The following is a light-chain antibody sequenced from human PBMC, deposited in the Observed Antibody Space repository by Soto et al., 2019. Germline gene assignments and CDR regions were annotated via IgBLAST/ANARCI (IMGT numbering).Light chain of an antibody. V-gene: IGKV3-15*01. Sequence: EIVMTQSPATLSVSPGERVTLSCRASQSVSSNLASYQQKPGQAPRLLIYGASTRATAIPGRFSGSESGTEFTLTISSLQSEDFAVYYCQQYNNWFGTFGQGTKVDIK. CDR1: QSVSSN. CDR3: QQYNNWFGT. J-gene: IGKJ1*01. CDR2: GAS.